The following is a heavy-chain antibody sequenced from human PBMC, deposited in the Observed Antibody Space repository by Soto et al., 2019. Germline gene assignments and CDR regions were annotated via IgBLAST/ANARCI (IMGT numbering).Heavy chain of an antibody. D-gene: IGHD2-15*01. V-gene: IGHV1-18*01. J-gene: IGHJ3*02. CDR3: ARYGYCSGGSCYSHAFDI. CDR1: GYTFTSYG. Sequence: QGQLVQSGAEVKKPGASVKVSCKASGYTFTSYGITWVRQAPGQGLEWMGWISAYNGNTNYAQKLQGRGTMTTDTSTSTAYMELRRLRSDDTAVYYCARYGYCSGGSCYSHAFDIWGQGTMVTVSS. CDR2: ISAYNGNT.